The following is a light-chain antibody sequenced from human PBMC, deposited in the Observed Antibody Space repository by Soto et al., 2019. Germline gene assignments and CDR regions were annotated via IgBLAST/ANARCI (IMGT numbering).Light chain of an antibody. V-gene: IGKV2-28*01. Sequence: DIVMTQSPLSLPVTPGEPASMSCRSSQSLLHSNGYNYLDCDLQKPGQSPQLLIYLGSNRASGVPDRFSGSGSGTDFTLKISRVEAEDVGVYYCMQPLQSWTFGQGTKVDIK. CDR3: MQPLQSWT. CDR2: LGS. J-gene: IGKJ1*01. CDR1: QSLLHSNGYNY.